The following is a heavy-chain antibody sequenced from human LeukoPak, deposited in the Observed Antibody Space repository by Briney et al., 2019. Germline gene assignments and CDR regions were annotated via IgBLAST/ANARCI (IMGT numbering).Heavy chain of an antibody. Sequence: SETLSLTCTVSGGSISSSSYYWAWIRQPPGKGLEWIGSIHYSGSTYYNPSLQSRVTISIDTSTNKFSLKLRFVTAADTAVYYCARVRCSGGSCPYYYYYYYMDVWGKGTTVTVSS. J-gene: IGHJ6*03. V-gene: IGHV4-39*07. D-gene: IGHD2-15*01. CDR1: GGSISSSSYY. CDR3: ARVRCSGGSCPYYYYYYYMDV. CDR2: IHYSGST.